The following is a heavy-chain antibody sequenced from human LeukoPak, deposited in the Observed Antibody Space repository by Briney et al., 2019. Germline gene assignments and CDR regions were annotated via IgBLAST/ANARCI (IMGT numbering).Heavy chain of an antibody. V-gene: IGHV4-59*08. Sequence: SETLSLTCTVSGGSITSYYRSWIRQPPGKGLEWIGYIFYSGSTKYNPSLNSRVTIPLDTSKNQFSLKLNSVTAADTAVYYCARFKMTSVTDWGQGTLVTVSS. CDR3: ARFKMTSVTD. CDR2: IFYSGST. D-gene: IGHD4-17*01. CDR1: GGSITSYY. J-gene: IGHJ4*02.